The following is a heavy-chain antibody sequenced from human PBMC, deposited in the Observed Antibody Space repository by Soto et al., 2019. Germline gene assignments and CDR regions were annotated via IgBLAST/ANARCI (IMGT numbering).Heavy chain of an antibody. CDR2: ISAYNGNT. CDR1: GYTFTSYG. CDR3: ARSDCSGGSCYSYYFDY. D-gene: IGHD2-15*01. Sequence: QVQLVQSGAEVKKPGASVKVSCKASGYTFTSYGISWVRQAPGQGLEWMGWISAYNGNTNYAQKLQGRVTMTTYTSTSTAYMELRSLRSDDTAVYYCARSDCSGGSCYSYYFDYWGQGTLVTVSS. V-gene: IGHV1-18*01. J-gene: IGHJ4*02.